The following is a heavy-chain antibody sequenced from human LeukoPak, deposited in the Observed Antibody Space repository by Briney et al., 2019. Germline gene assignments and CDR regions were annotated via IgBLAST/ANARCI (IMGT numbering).Heavy chain of an antibody. J-gene: IGHJ6*02. D-gene: IGHD3-10*01. V-gene: IGHV3-30*04. CDR2: ISYEGRKK. CDR3: ARDSFMVRGLRDYYYYYGMDV. Sequence: PGGSLRLSCAASGFTSSSYPMHWVRQAPGRGLEWVAVISYEGRKKYYADSVKGRFTISRDNSKNTLYLQMNSLRAEDTAVYYCARDSFMVRGLRDYYYYYGMDVWGQGTTVTVSS. CDR1: GFTSSSYP.